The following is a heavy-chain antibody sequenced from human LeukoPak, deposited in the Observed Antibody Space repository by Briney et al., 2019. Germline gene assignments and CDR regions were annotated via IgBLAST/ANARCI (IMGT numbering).Heavy chain of an antibody. Sequence: SETLSLTCTVSGGSISSSSYYWSWIRQPAGKGREWIGRIYTSGSTNYDPSLKSRVTMSVDTSKNQFSLKLSSVTAADTAVYYCAREYYDYVWGSHLNWFDPWGQGTLVTVSS. CDR2: IYTSGST. D-gene: IGHD3-16*01. CDR1: GGSISSSSYY. J-gene: IGHJ5*02. V-gene: IGHV4-61*02. CDR3: AREYYDYVWGSHLNWFDP.